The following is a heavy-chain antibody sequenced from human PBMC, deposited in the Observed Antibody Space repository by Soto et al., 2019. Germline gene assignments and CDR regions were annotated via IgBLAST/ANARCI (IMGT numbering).Heavy chain of an antibody. CDR3: ARGLWYDWNPPLYFDL. J-gene: IGHJ2*01. Sequence: QVQLQQWGAGLLKPSETLSLTCGVYGGSFSGHYWSWIRQPPGKGLEWIGEINHSGSTNYNPSLKSRDTVSVDTSKTPFSLKVISVTAADTAVYYCARGLWYDWNPPLYFDLCGRGTLVTVSS. D-gene: IGHD1-20*01. CDR2: INHSGST. V-gene: IGHV4-34*01. CDR1: GGSFSGHY.